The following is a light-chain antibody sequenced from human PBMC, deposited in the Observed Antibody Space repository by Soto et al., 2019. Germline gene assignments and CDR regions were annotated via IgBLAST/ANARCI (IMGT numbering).Light chain of an antibody. J-gene: IGKJ2*01. Sequence: DVQMTQSPSSLSTSVGDRVTITCQASQDISTYLHWYQQKPGKAPELLIFDASYLQTGGASRFIGSGSATDFTLTISSLQPEDIATYYCQQYDNVPPYTFGQGTKLEI. CDR2: DAS. V-gene: IGKV1-33*01. CDR1: QDISTY. CDR3: QQYDNVPPYT.